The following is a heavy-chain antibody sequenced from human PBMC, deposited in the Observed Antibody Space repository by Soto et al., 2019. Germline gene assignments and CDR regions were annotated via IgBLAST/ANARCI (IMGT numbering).Heavy chain of an antibody. CDR1: GYSFTSYW. J-gene: IGHJ6*02. CDR2: IDPSDSYT. V-gene: IGHV5-10-1*01. CDR3: ARTLGYCSGGSCYSFNYYYYGMDV. D-gene: IGHD2-15*01. Sequence: ESLKISCKGSGYSFTSYWISWVRQMPGKGLEWMGRIDPSDSYTNYSPSFQGHVTISADKSISTAYLQWSSLKASDTAMYYCARTLGYCSGGSCYSFNYYYYGMDVWGQGTTVTVSS.